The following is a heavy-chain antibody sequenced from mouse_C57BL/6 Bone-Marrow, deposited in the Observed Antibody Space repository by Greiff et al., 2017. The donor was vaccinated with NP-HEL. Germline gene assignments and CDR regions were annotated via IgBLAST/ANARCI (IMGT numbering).Heavy chain of an antibody. D-gene: IGHD1-1*01. Sequence: EVQGVESGGGLVKPGGSLKLSCAASGFTFSSYAMSWVRQTPEKRLEWVATISDGGSYPYYPDNVKGRFTIPRVNAKNTPCLQMSHLKSEDTSMYYCARGYYGSSSCFDYWGQGTTLTVSS. V-gene: IGHV5-4*01. CDR2: ISDGGSYP. CDR3: ARGYYGSSSCFDY. CDR1: GFTFSSYA. J-gene: IGHJ2*01.